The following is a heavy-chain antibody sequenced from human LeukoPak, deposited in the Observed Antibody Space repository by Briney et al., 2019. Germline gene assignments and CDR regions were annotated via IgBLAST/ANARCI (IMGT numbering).Heavy chain of an antibody. CDR2: IYYSGST. V-gene: IGHV4-59*01. D-gene: IGHD3-22*01. CDR1: GGSISSYY. J-gene: IGHJ4*02. Sequence: SETLSLTCTVSGGSISSYYWSWIRQPPGKGLEWIGYIYYSGSTNYNPSPKSRVTISVDTSKNQFSLKLSSVTAADTAVYYCARDYYDSSGYSQYFDYWGQGTLVTVSS. CDR3: ARDYYDSSGYSQYFDY.